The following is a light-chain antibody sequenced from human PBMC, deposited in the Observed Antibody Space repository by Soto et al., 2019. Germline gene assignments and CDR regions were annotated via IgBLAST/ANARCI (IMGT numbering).Light chain of an antibody. CDR3: QQLKSYPIS. J-gene: IGKJ5*01. CDR2: AAS. CDR1: QATRSY. Sequence: IQLTQSPSSLSASVGDRVTITCRASQATRSYLAWYQQKPGKAPKLLIYAASTLQSGVPSRFSGSGSGTEFTLTISSLQPEDFAIYYCQQLKSYPISFGQGTRLEIK. V-gene: IGKV1-9*01.